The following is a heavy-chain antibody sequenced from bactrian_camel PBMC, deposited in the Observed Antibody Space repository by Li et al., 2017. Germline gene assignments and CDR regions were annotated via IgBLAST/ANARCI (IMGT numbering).Heavy chain of an antibody. CDR2: IKPDSGRT. Sequence: VQLVESGGGLVQPGGSLRLSCAASGFTFRTYGVSWVRQAPGKGLEWVSAIKPDSGRTSYADSVKGRFTISRDNAKNVVYLQLNSLKNEDTAMYYCAKVDEQWAGANYGLEAWGQGTQVTVS. J-gene: IGHJ6*01. V-gene: IGHV3S40*01. CDR3: AKVDEQWAGANYGLEA. D-gene: IGHD5*01. CDR1: GFTFRTYG.